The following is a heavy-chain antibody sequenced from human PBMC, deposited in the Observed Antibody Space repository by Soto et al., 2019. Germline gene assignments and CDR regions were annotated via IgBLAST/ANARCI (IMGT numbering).Heavy chain of an antibody. CDR2: IIPIFGTA. Sequence: ASVKVSCKAPGGTFSSYAISWVRQAPGQGLEWMGGIIPIFGTANYAQKFQGRVTITADESTSTAYMELSSLRSEDTAVYYCARTLGITSATYYYYGMDVWGQGTTVTVSS. V-gene: IGHV1-69*13. CDR3: ARTLGITSATYYYYGMDV. CDR1: GGTFSSYA. D-gene: IGHD3-10*01. J-gene: IGHJ6*02.